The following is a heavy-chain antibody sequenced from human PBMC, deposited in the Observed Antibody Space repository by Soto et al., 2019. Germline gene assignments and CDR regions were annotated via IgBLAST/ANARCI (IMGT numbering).Heavy chain of an antibody. Sequence: EVQLVESGGGLVLPGGSLRLSCAASGFTFSNSWMTWVRQAPGRGLEWVANVNLDGSRKYYVDSVKGRFTISRDNAKNSLYLQMDSLRAEDTALYYCSRWGSSMGDWGQGTLVTVSS. D-gene: IGHD3-10*01. CDR2: VNLDGSRK. J-gene: IGHJ4*02. CDR1: GFTFSNSW. V-gene: IGHV3-7*05. CDR3: SRWGSSMGD.